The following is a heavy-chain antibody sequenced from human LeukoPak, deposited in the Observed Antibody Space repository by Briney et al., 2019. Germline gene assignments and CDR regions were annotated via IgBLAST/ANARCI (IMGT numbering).Heavy chain of an antibody. Sequence: ASVKVSCKASGYTFTGYYMHWVRQAPGQGLEWMGWINPNSGGTNYAQKFQGRVTMTRDTSISTAYMELSRLRSDDTAVYYCARDRIQLWTKDAFDIWGQGTMVTVSS. CDR2: INPNSGGT. J-gene: IGHJ3*02. V-gene: IGHV1-2*02. D-gene: IGHD5-18*01. CDR3: ARDRIQLWTKDAFDI. CDR1: GYTFTGYY.